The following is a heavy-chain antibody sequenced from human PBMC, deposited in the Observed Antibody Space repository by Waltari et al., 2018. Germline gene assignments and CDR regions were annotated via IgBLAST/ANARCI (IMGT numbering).Heavy chain of an antibody. D-gene: IGHD6-19*01. CDR1: GYSLGELS. CDR2: FDSENGEP. J-gene: IGHJ4*02. Sequence: QVQLVQSGAEVKKAGASVKVSCEVFGYSLGELSINWVRQAPGKGLEWMGGFDSENGEPVYEKKFQGRVTMTEDTSKDIAYMELSRLRSEDTAVYFCATDPVSGRHRDYWGQGTLVTVSS. V-gene: IGHV1-24*01. CDR3: ATDPVSGRHRDY.